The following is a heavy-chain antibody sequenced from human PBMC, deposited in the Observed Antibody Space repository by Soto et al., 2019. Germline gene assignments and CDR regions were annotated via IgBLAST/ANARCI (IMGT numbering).Heavy chain of an antibody. CDR1: GGSFSGYF. CDR3: ARGWSAALVPYGP. D-gene: IGHD1-26*01. CDR2: INHSGST. J-gene: IGHJ5*02. V-gene: IGHV4-34*01. Sequence: QVQLQQWGAGLVEPSETLSLTCAVYGGSFSGYFWTWIRQPPGKGLEWIGEINHSGSTNYNPSLKSRVTISIDTSKNRFSLKLSSMTAADTAVYYCARGWSAALVPYGPWGQGTLVTVSS.